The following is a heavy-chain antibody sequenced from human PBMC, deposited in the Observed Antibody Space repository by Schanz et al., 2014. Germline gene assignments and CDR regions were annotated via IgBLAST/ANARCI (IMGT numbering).Heavy chain of an antibody. J-gene: IGHJ4*02. CDR2: ISYDGGNK. Sequence: VQLVESGGGLVQPGGSLRLSCAASGFTFSDYYMSWIRQAPGKGLEWLAVISYDGGNKYYADSVKGRFTISRDNSKNTLYLQINSLKTEDTAVYCCGMNRGGRVLCRGPIDSWGQGTLXTVSS. CDR1: GFTFSDYY. CDR3: GMNRGGRVLCRGPIDS. D-gene: IGHD3-16*01. V-gene: IGHV3-30*03.